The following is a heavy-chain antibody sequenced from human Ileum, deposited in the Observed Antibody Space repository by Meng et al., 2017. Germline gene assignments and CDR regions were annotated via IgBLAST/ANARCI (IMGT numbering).Heavy chain of an antibody. CDR1: GGSFSGYY. CDR3: ARGDPLMYYYGSGSPEYYVDY. J-gene: IGHJ4*02. V-gene: IGHV4-34*01. CDR2: INHSGST. D-gene: IGHD3-10*01. Sequence: SETLSLTCAVYGGSFSGYYWSWIRQPPGKGLEWIGEINHSGSTNYNPSLKIRVTISVNPSKNQFSLKLSSLTDAEPAVYYCARGDPLMYYYGSGSPEYYVDYWGQGTLVTVSS.